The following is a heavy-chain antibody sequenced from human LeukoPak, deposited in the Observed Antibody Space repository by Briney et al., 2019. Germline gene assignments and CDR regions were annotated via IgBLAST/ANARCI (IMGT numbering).Heavy chain of an antibody. V-gene: IGHV3-23*01. Sequence: TGGSLRLSCAASGFTFSSYAMSWVRQAPGKGLEWVSAISGSGGSTYYADSVKGRFTISRDNSKNTLYLQMNSLRAEDTAVYYCARAREMATIEYAFDIWGQGQWSPSLQ. CDR2: ISGSGGST. D-gene: IGHD5-24*01. J-gene: IGHJ3*02. CDR1: GFTFSSYA. CDR3: ARAREMATIEYAFDI.